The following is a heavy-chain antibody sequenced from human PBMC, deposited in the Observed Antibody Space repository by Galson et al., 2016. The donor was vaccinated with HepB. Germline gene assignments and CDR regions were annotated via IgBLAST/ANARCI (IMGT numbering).Heavy chain of an antibody. D-gene: IGHD1-7*01. Sequence: LRLSCAASGFTFSSYAMNWVRQAPGKGLEWVSSISGNARSTYYADSVKGRFTISRDNSKNTLYLQVNSLRAEDTAVYYCAKDLSYWNSPFFDYWGQGTLVTGSA. J-gene: IGHJ4*02. CDR2: ISGNARST. V-gene: IGHV3-23*01. CDR1: GFTFSSYA. CDR3: AKDLSYWNSPFFDY.